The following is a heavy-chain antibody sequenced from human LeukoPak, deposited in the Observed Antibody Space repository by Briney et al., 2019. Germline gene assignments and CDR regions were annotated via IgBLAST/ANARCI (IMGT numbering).Heavy chain of an antibody. J-gene: IGHJ4*02. V-gene: IGHV1-18*01. CDR1: GYNFKNYG. CDR3: ARDGDYGVDDFDY. Sequence: ASVKVSCKASGYNFKNYGIAWVRQARGQGLEWMGWISAYNGNTNYAQKLQGRVTMTTDTSTSTAYMELRSLRSDDTAVYYCARDGDYGVDDFDYWGQGTLVTVSS. CDR2: ISAYNGNT. D-gene: IGHD4-17*01.